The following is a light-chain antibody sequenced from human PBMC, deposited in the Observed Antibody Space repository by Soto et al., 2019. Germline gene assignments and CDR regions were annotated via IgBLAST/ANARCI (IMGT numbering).Light chain of an antibody. Sequence: DIRMTESPRPLSASAGGRVPIPCGASQSISVWFDWYQKKEGKAPNPLIYKASSLESGVPSRLSGSGSETALTITISGMQNGDSQTYSCQQYNSSSPTFGQGTKVDIK. CDR1: QSISVW. CDR2: KAS. V-gene: IGKV1-5*03. CDR3: QQYNSSSPT. J-gene: IGKJ1*01.